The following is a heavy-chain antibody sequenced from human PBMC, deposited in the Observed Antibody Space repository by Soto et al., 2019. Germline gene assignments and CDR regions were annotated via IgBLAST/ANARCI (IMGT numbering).Heavy chain of an antibody. J-gene: IGHJ4*02. CDR2: IYYSGST. Sequence: SETLSLTCTVSGGSISSYYWSWIRQPPGKGLEWIGYIYYSGSTNYNPSLKSRVTISVDTSKNQFSLKLSSVTAADTAVYYCARAGGKYFDWFPFDYWGQGTLVTVSS. D-gene: IGHD3-9*01. CDR3: ARAGGKYFDWFPFDY. V-gene: IGHV4-59*01. CDR1: GGSISSYY.